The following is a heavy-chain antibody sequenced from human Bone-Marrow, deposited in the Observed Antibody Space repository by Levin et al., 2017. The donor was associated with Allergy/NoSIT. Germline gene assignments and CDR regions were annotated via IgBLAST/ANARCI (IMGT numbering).Heavy chain of an antibody. V-gene: IGHV3-53*01. D-gene: IGHD6-13*01. Sequence: HPGGSLRLSCAASGFTVSSNYMSWVRQAPGKGLEWVSVIYSGGSTYYADSVKGRFTISRDNSKNTLYLQMNSLRAEDTAFYYCARASSWNEPFDYWGQGTLVTVSS. CDR3: ARASSWNEPFDY. CDR1: GFTVSSNY. J-gene: IGHJ4*02. CDR2: IYSGGST.